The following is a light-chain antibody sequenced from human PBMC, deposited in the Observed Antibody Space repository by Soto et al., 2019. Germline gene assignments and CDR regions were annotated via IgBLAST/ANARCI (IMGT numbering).Light chain of an antibody. Sequence: QAVVTQPRSVSGSPGQSVAISCTGTSGDVGGYNYVSWYQQHPGTAPKLLIYDVSKRPSGVPDRFSGSKSGNTASLTISGLQAGDEADYFCCSNAGSYISVFGGGTQLTVL. V-gene: IGLV2-11*01. CDR2: DVS. J-gene: IGLJ3*02. CDR3: CSNAGSYISV. CDR1: SGDVGGYNY.